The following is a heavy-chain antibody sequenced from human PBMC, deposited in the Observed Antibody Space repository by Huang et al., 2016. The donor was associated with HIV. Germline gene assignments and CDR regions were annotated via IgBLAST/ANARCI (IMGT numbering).Heavy chain of an antibody. V-gene: IGHV2-5*02. Sequence: QITLKESGPTLVKPTHTLTLTCNFSGLSLSSTGGGVGWIRQPPGKALEWLGIIYWDDNKRYNPSLNSRLTITKDTAKNQVVLKMTNMDPADTDTYFCENRRDSRTWYFDPWGQGTLVTVSS. CDR3: ENRRDSRTWYFDP. CDR2: IYWDDNK. CDR1: GLSLSSTGGG. D-gene: IGHD1-20*01. J-gene: IGHJ5*02.